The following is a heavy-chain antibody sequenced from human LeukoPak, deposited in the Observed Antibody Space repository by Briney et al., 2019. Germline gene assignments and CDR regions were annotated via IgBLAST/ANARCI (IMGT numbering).Heavy chain of an antibody. J-gene: IGHJ4*02. CDR2: ISGDGGST. Sequence: PGGPLRLSCAASGFTFDDYAMHWVRQAPGKGLEWVSLISGDGGSTYYADSVKGRFTISRDNSKNSLYLQMNSLRTEDTALYYCANLGYCSGGSCYDVDYFDYWGQGTLVTVSS. CDR1: GFTFDDYA. CDR3: ANLGYCSGGSCYDVDYFDY. V-gene: IGHV3-43*02. D-gene: IGHD2-15*01.